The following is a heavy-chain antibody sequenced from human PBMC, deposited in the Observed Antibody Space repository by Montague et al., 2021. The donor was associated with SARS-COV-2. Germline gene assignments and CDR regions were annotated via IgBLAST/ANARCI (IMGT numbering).Heavy chain of an antibody. D-gene: IGHD1-1*01. Sequence: SETLSLTCTVSSASISNDIYYWGWIRQPPGKGPEWIGGSRYGGTSYYNPSLTSRVTISIDTSKNQCSLTMTAATAADTAVYFCARQDIQLRFDLWGRGTLVTVSS. CDR1: SASISNDIYY. CDR3: ARQDIQLRFDL. CDR2: SRYGGTS. J-gene: IGHJ2*01. V-gene: IGHV4-39*01.